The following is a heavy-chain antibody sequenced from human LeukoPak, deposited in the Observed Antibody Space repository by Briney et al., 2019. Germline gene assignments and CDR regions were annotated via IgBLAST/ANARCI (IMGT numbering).Heavy chain of an antibody. CDR3: ARFDSSGYYYFDY. Sequence: PGGFLRLSCAASGFTFSSYWMSWVRQAPGKGLEWVANIKQDGSEKYYVDSVKGRFTISRDNAKNSLYLQMNSLRAEDTAVYYCARFDSSGYYYFDYWGQGTLVTVSS. V-gene: IGHV3-7*01. J-gene: IGHJ4*02. CDR1: GFTFSSYW. D-gene: IGHD3-22*01. CDR2: IKQDGSEK.